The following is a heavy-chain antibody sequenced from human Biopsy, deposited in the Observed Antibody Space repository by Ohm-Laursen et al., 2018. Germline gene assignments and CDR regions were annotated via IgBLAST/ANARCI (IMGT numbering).Heavy chain of an antibody. CDR2: ISSRSSDI. CDR1: GFIFSTYT. D-gene: IGHD3-10*01. V-gene: IGHV3-21*01. Sequence: SLRLSCAASGFIFSTYTMNWVRQAPGEGLEWVSSISSRSSDIYYADSVKGRFTISRDNAKNSLFLHMNSLRAKDTAVYYCARSRGSSGIATIYYYGMDVWGQGTTVTVSS. CDR3: ARSRGSSGIATIYYYGMDV. J-gene: IGHJ6*02.